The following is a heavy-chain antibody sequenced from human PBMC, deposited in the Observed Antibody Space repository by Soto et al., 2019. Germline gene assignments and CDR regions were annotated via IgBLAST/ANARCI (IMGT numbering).Heavy chain of an antibody. CDR2: ISATGGGT. Sequence: GGSLRLSCAASGFKFSNYAMSWVRQAPGKGLEWVSLISATGGGTYYADSVKGRFTISRDNSHNTLYLQVHSLTAEDTAVYYYAKDRRAGGNSAFYFDFWGQG. V-gene: IGHV3-23*01. CDR1: GFKFSNYA. J-gene: IGHJ4*02. D-gene: IGHD3-16*01. CDR3: AKDRRAGGNSAFYFDF.